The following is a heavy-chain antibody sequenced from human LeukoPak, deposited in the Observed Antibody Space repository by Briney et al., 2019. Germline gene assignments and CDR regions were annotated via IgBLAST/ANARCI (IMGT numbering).Heavy chain of an antibody. CDR2: ISASGGST. Sequence: GGSLRLSCAASGFTFSSSAMSWVRQVPGKGLEWVSGISASGGSTSYADSVRGRFTISRDNSKNTLYVQMNSLRDEDTAVYYCAKDRSYSYGGIDYWGQGTLVTVSS. D-gene: IGHD5-18*01. CDR3: AKDRSYSYGGIDY. V-gene: IGHV3-23*01. CDR1: GFTFSSSA. J-gene: IGHJ4*02.